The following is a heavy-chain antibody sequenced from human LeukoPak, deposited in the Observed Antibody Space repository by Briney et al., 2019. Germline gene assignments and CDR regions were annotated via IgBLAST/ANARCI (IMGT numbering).Heavy chain of an antibody. CDR1: GFSVSSNY. V-gene: IGHV3-53*01. D-gene: IGHD2-2*01. CDR3: ARDSLSGIVPAAMSLDY. J-gene: IGHJ4*02. CDR2: IYTGGNT. Sequence: GGSLRLSCAASGFSVSSNYMSWVRQAPGKGLEWVSVIYTGGNTYYADSVKGRFTISRDSSKNTLYLQMNSLRAEDTAVYYCARDSLSGIVPAAMSLDYWGQGTLATVSS.